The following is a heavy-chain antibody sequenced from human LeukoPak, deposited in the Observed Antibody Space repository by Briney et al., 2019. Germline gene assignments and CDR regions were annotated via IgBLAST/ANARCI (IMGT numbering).Heavy chain of an antibody. CDR3: AKHGKIVVVPAAIDDAFDI. Sequence: GGSLRLSCAASGFTFSSYAMSWVRQAPGKGLEWVSAISGSGGDTYYADSVKGRFTISRDNSKNALYLQMNSPRAEDTAVYYCAKHGKIVVVPAAIDDAFDIWGQGTMVTVSS. CDR1: GFTFSSYA. J-gene: IGHJ3*02. V-gene: IGHV3-23*01. D-gene: IGHD2-2*01. CDR2: ISGSGGDT.